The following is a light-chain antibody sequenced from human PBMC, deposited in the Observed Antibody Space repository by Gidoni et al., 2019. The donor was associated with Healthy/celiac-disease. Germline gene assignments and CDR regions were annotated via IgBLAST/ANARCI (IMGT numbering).Light chain of an antibody. CDR1: NIGSKS. CDR3: QVWDSSSDQFYV. CDR2: DDS. J-gene: IGLJ1*01. V-gene: IGLV3-21*02. Sequence: SYVLTQPPSVSVATGQTARITCGGNNIGSKSVHWYQQKPGQAPGLVVYDDSDRPSWIPEGFSGSNSGNTATLTISMVEAGDEADYYCQVWDSSSDQFYVFGTGTKVTVL.